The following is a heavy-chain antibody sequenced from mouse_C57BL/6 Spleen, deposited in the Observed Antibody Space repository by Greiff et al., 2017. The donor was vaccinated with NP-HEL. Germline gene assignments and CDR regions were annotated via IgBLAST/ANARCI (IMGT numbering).Heavy chain of an antibody. D-gene: IGHD1-1*01. J-gene: IGHJ2*01. V-gene: IGHV1-15*01. CDR3: TRGEYGSSFYFDY. Sequence: LVESGAELVRPGASVTLSCKASGYKFTDYEMHWVKQTPVHGLEWIGAIDPETGGTAYNQKFQGKAILTADKSSSTAYLELRSLTSEDSAVYYCTRGEYGSSFYFDYWGQGTTLTVSS. CDR1: GYKFTDYE. CDR2: IDPETGGT.